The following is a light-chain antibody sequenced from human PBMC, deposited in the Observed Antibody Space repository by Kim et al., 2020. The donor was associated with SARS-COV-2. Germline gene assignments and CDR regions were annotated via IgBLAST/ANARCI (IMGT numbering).Light chain of an antibody. CDR3: QQYGSSPPFMYT. CDR2: GAS. J-gene: IGKJ2*01. Sequence: GERATLSCRASQSVSSSYLAWYQQKPGQAPRLLIYGASSRATGIPDRFSGSGSGTDFTLTISRLEPEDFAVYYCQQYGSSPPFMYTFGQGTKLEIK. CDR1: QSVSSSY. V-gene: IGKV3-20*01.